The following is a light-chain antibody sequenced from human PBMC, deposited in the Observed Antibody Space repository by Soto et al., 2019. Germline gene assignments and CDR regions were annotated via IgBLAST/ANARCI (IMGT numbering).Light chain of an antibody. CDR3: QQYRSYPWT. Sequence: DLQMTQSPSSLSASVGDRVTITCRASQGLNNYLAWFQQQPGKAPKSLVHATSSLQSGVPSRFSGSGSGTDFTLTISSLQPEDVATYYCQQYRSYPWTFGQGTKVEIK. CDR2: ATS. CDR1: QGLNNY. J-gene: IGKJ1*01. V-gene: IGKV1-16*01.